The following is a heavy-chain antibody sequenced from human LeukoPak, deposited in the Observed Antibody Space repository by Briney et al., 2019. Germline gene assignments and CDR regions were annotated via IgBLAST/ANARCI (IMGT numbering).Heavy chain of an antibody. D-gene: IGHD4-11*01. Sequence: SLRLSFATSGFTFDDYAMQWGRQAPGRGVEWVSGISWNSGSIGYAEFVKGRFPISRHNAKNSLYLQMNSLSAEDMGLYYCAKSSRDDYSYFDYGGQGTLDSVFS. CDR2: ISWNSGSI. V-gene: IGHV3-9*03. CDR1: GFTFDDYA. CDR3: AKSSRDDYSYFDY. J-gene: IGHJ4*02.